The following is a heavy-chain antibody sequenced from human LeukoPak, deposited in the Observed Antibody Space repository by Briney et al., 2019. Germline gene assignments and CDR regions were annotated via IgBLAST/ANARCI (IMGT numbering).Heavy chain of an antibody. J-gene: IGHJ4*02. CDR2: IIPIFGTA. CDR3: AILPRSIFGVVINLDY. Sequence: SVKVSCKASGGTFSTYAISWMRQAPGQGLEWMGGIIPIFGTANYAQKFQGRATITADESTRTTYMELNSLRSEDTAVYYCAILPRSIFGVVINLDYRGQGTLVTVSS. D-gene: IGHD3-3*01. CDR1: GGTFSTYA. V-gene: IGHV1-69*13.